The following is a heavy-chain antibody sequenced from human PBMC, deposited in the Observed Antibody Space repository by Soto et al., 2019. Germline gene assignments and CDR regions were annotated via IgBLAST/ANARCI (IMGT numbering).Heavy chain of an antibody. J-gene: IGHJ3*02. CDR1: GGSFSGYY. CDR2: INHSGST. V-gene: IGHV4-34*01. D-gene: IGHD5-18*01. Sequence: SETLSLTCAVYGGSFSGYYWSWIRQPPGKGLEWIGEINHSGSTNYNPSLKSRVTISVDTSKNQFSLKLSSVTAADTAVYYCAPQAGYTAMAKGAFDIWGQGTMVTVS. CDR3: APQAGYTAMAKGAFDI.